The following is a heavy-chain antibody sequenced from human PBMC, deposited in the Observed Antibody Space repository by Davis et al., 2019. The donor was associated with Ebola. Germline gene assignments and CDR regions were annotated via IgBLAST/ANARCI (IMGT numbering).Heavy chain of an antibody. Sequence: AASVKVSCKASGGTFSSYAISWVRQAPGQRLEWMGGIIPIFGTANYAQKFQGRVTITADESTSTAYMELSSLRSEDTAVYYCARAQFPTTSDHWGQGTLVTVSS. D-gene: IGHD1-1*01. CDR2: IIPIFGTA. J-gene: IGHJ4*02. CDR1: GGTFSSYA. CDR3: ARAQFPTTSDH. V-gene: IGHV1-69*13.